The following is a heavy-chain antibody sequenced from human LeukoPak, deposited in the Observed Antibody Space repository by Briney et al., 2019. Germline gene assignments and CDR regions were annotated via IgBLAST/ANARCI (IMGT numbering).Heavy chain of an antibody. V-gene: IGHV4-38-2*02. Sequence: PSETLSLTCTVSGYSISSGYYWGWIRQPPGKGLEWIGSMYHSGSAYYYPSLKSRITISIDTSKNQFSLKLSSVTAADTAVYYCARDNWNSYYMDVWGKGTTVTVSS. CDR2: MYHSGSA. CDR3: ARDNWNSYYMDV. D-gene: IGHD1-1*01. J-gene: IGHJ6*03. CDR1: GYSISSGYY.